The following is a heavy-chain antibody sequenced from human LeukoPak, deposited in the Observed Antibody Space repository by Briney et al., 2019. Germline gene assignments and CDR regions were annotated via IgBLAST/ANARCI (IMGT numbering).Heavy chain of an antibody. CDR3: ARDRAVIDAFDI. V-gene: IGHV1-18*01. CDR1: GYTFTSYG. Sequence: GSVKVSCKASGYTFTSYGISWVRQAPGQGLEWMGWISAYNGNTNYAQKLQGRVTMTTDTSTSTVYMELRSLRSDDTAVYYCARDRAVIDAFDIWGQGTMVTVSS. CDR2: ISAYNGNT. J-gene: IGHJ3*02. D-gene: IGHD6-19*01.